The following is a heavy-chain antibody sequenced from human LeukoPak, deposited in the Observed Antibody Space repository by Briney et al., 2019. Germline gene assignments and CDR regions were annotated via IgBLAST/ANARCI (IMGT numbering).Heavy chain of an antibody. J-gene: IGHJ5*02. CDR2: ISGSGGST. V-gene: IGHV3-23*01. CDR3: AKDPPRVTIAVAADAGP. CDR1: GFSVTNYA. D-gene: IGHD6-19*01. Sequence: GGSLRLSCAASGFSVTNYAMSWVRQAPGKGLEWVSGISGSGGSTYSADSVKGRFTISRDNSKNTLYLQMNSLRAEDTAVYYCAKDPPRVTIAVAADAGPWGQGTLVTVSS.